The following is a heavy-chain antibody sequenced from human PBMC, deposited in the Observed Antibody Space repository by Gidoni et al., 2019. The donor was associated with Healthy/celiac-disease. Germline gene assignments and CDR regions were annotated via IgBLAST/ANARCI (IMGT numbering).Heavy chain of an antibody. CDR1: GFTFSSYG. CDR3: ARDWVRGYSYGTRGSAFDI. J-gene: IGHJ3*02. CDR2: IWYDGSNK. Sequence: QLVESGGGVVQPGRSLRLSCAASGFTFSSYGMHWVRQAPGQGLEWVAVIWYDGSNKYYADSVKGRFTISRDNSKNTLYLQMNSLRAEDTAVYYCARDWVRGYSYGTRGSAFDIWGQGTMVTVSS. D-gene: IGHD5-18*01. V-gene: IGHV3-33*01.